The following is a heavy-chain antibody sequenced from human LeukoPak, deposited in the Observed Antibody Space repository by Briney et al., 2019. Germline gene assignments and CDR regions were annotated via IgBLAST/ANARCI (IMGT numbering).Heavy chain of an antibody. CDR2: ISSSGSTI. J-gene: IGHJ6*03. Sequence: GGSLRLSCAASGFTFSRYSMNWVRQAPGKGLEWVSYISSSGSTIYYADSVKGRFTISRDNAKNSLYLQMNSLRAEDTAVYYCARGGQQLVTTYYYYYYMDVWGKGTTVTISS. V-gene: IGHV3-48*04. CDR1: GFTFSRYS. CDR3: ARGGQQLVTTYYYYYYMDV. D-gene: IGHD6-13*01.